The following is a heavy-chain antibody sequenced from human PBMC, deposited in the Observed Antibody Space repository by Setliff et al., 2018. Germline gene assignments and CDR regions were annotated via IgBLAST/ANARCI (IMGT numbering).Heavy chain of an antibody. CDR2: MNPNSGNT. Sequence: ASVKVSCKASGYTFTSYDINWVRQATGQGLEWMGWMNPNSGNTGYAQKFLGRVTITRNTSISTAYMELSSLTSEDTAIYYCARGDVYSGSYYHFDYWGQGTLVTVSS. D-gene: IGHD1-26*01. CDR3: ARGDVYSGSYYHFDY. CDR1: GYTFTSYD. J-gene: IGHJ4*02. V-gene: IGHV1-8*03.